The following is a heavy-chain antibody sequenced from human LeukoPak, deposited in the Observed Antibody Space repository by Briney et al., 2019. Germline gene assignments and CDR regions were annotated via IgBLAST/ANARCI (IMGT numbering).Heavy chain of an antibody. V-gene: IGHV4-61*02. CDR3: ARDLGNGYNHWYFDL. J-gene: IGHJ2*01. CDR1: GGSISSVIYY. D-gene: IGHD5-24*01. Sequence: SETLSLTCTVSGGSISSVIYYWSWIRRPAGKGLEWIGRIYSSGSTNYNPSLKSRVTISVDTSKNQFSLRLSSVTAADTAVYYCARDLGNGYNHWYFDLRGRGTLVTVSS. CDR2: IYSSGST.